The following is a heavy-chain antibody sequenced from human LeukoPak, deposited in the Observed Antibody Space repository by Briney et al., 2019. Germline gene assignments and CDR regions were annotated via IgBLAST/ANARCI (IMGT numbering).Heavy chain of an antibody. CDR3: ARGLSLFDY. J-gene: IGHJ4*02. CDR1: GGSISSSSYY. D-gene: IGHD2/OR15-2a*01. V-gene: IGHV4-39*01. CDR2: IYYSGST. Sequence: PSETLSLTCTVSGGSISSSSYYWGWIRQPPGKGLEWIGSIYYSGSTNYNPSLKSRVTISVDTSKNQFSLKLSSVTAADTAVYYCARGLSLFDYWGQGTLVTVSS.